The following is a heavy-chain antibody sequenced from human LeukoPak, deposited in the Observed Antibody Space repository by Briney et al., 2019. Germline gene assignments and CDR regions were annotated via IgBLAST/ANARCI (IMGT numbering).Heavy chain of an antibody. CDR2: MSGYNGNT. D-gene: IGHD3-16*01. J-gene: IGHJ4*02. V-gene: IGHV1-18*01. CDR3: ARAKAEGADY. Sequence: ASVKVSCKPSGFTFTSYDINWGRQAPGQRLEWMGWMSGYNGNTIYAQKLQGRVTMTKDTSTTTVYMELRSLRSDDTAVYYCARAKAEGADYWGQGTLVTVSS. CDR1: GFTFTSYD.